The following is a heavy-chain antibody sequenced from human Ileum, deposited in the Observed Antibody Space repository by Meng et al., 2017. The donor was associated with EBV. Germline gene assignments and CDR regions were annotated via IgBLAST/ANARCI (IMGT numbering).Heavy chain of an antibody. V-gene: IGHV4-61*01. D-gene: IGHD1-26*01. Sequence: VQLQGPGPGLVKPSETLSRPCTVAGGSVRSAHLFWTWIRQPPGKGLEWIGYMSYSGSTNYSPPLESRVTISVDTSKNQFSLKLSSVTAADTAVYYCAGDPHSGSPHWGQGTLVTVSS. CDR1: GGSVRSAHLF. CDR2: MSYSGST. CDR3: AGDPHSGSPH. J-gene: IGHJ4*02.